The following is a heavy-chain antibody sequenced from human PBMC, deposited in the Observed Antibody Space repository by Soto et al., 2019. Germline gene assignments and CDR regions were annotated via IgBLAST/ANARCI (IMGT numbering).Heavy chain of an antibody. CDR3: AGGSGSYAWVDY. J-gene: IGHJ4*02. CDR2: MIPIFGTA. Sequence: QVQLVQSGAEVKKPGSSVKVSCKASGGTFSSYAISWVRQAPGQGLEWMGGMIPIFGTANYAQKFQGRVTITADESTSTAYMGLSGVRSEDTAVYYGAGGSGSYAWVDYWGQGTLVTVSS. D-gene: IGHD3-10*01. CDR1: GGTFSSYA. V-gene: IGHV1-69*01.